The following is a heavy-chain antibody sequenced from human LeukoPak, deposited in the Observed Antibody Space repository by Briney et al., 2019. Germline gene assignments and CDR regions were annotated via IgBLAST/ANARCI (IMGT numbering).Heavy chain of an antibody. J-gene: IGHJ4*02. V-gene: IGHV3-21*01. D-gene: IGHD6-19*01. CDR2: ISSSSSYI. CDR1: GFTFSSYS. Sequence: GGSLRLSCAASGFTFSSYSMNWVRQAPGKGLQWVSSISSSSSYIYYADSVKGRFTISRDNAKNSLYLQMNSLRAEDTAVYYCAREWGIAVIDYWGQGTLVTVSS. CDR3: AREWGIAVIDY.